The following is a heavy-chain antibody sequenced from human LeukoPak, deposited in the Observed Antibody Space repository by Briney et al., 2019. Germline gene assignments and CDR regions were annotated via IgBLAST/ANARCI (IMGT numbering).Heavy chain of an antibody. CDR2: INHSGST. V-gene: IGHV4-34*01. CDR1: GRSFSGYY. J-gene: IGHJ5*02. D-gene: IGHD3-22*01. CDR3: ARHVSSDYDSSGYYPSHWFDP. Sequence: PSETLSLTCAVYGRSFSGYYWSWIRQPPGKGLEWIGEINHSGSTNYNPSLKSRVTISVDTSKNQFSLKLSSVTAADTAVYYCARHVSSDYDSSGYYPSHWFDPWGQGTLVTVSS.